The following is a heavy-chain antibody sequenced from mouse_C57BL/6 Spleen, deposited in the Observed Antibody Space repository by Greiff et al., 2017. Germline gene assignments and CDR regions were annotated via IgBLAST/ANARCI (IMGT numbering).Heavy chain of an antibody. D-gene: IGHD2-3*01. J-gene: IGHJ3*01. CDR1: GYTFTSYW. Sequence: QVQLQQSGAELVKPGASVKLSCKASGYTFTSYWMQWVKQRPGQGLEWIGEIDPSDSYTNYNQKFKGKATLTVDTSSSTAYMQLSNLTSEDSAVYYCARYDGYYWFAYWGQGTLVTVSA. CDR3: ARYDGYYWFAY. CDR2: IDPSDSYT. V-gene: IGHV1-50*01.